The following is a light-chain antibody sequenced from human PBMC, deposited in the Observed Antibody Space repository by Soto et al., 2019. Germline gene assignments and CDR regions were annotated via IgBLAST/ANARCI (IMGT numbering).Light chain of an antibody. CDR2: EVG. V-gene: IGLV2-14*01. Sequence: QSALTQPASVSGSPGQSITISCTGTSSNIGAYNYVSWYQQHPGKAPKLMIYEVGNRPSGLSNRFSGSKSGNTASLTISGLQAEDEADYFCSSYTSSSTLSVFGTGTKVTVL. CDR3: SSYTSSSTLSV. J-gene: IGLJ1*01. CDR1: SSNIGAYNY.